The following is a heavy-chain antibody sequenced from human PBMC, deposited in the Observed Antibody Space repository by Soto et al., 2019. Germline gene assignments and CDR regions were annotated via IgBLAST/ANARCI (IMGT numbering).Heavy chain of an antibody. V-gene: IGHV1-18*01. J-gene: IGHJ3*02. CDR1: GYTITSYG. CDR3: ARDSGTIFGVAQDAFDI. Sequence: ASVKVSCKTSGYTITSYGISWVRQAPGQGLEWMGWISAYNGNTNYAQKLQGRVTMTTDTSTSTAYMELRSLRSDDTAVYYCARDSGTIFGVAQDAFDIWGQGTMVTVSS. CDR2: ISAYNGNT. D-gene: IGHD3-3*01.